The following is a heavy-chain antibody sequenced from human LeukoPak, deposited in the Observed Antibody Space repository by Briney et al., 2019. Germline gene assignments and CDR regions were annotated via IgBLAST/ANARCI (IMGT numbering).Heavy chain of an antibody. CDR2: IYYNGST. V-gene: IGHV4-61*01. J-gene: IGHJ4*02. CDR1: GGSVSSGSYY. Sequence: PSETLSLTCTVSGGSVSSGSYYWGWIRQPPGKGLEWIGYIYYNGSTNYNPSLKSRVTISRDTSKNQFSLKLSSVTAADTAVYYCARGPPYIVVVTAIGFFDYWGQGTLVTVSS. D-gene: IGHD2-21*02. CDR3: ARGPPYIVVVTAIGFFDY.